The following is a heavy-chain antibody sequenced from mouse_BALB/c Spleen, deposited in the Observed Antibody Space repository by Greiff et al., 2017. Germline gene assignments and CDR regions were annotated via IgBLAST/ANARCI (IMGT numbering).Heavy chain of an antibody. CDR3: GRGAHYYGSRYFDY. J-gene: IGHJ2*01. CDR2: INPYNGDT. V-gene: IGHV1-37*01. Sequence: EVQVVESGPELVKPGASVKISCKASGYSFTGYFMNWVKQSHGKSLEWIGRINPYNGDTFYNQKFKGKATLTVDKSSSTAHMELLSLTSEDSAVYYCGRGAHYYGSRYFDYGGQGTTLTVSS. D-gene: IGHD1-1*01. CDR1: GYSFTGYF.